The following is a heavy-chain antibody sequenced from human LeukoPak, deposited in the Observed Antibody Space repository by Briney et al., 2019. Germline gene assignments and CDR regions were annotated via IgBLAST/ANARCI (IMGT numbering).Heavy chain of an antibody. CDR1: GASFYSDDQY. V-gene: IGHV4-31*03. Sequence: SETLSFTCTVSGASFYSDDQYWNWIRQSPGKGLEWIGSIHPSGMLYNNPSLESRVTMSRDTSKNQFSLNLNSVTAADTAVYFCSRGLDTRKLGYWGQGILVTVSS. D-gene: IGHD5-18*01. CDR2: IHPSGML. CDR3: SRGLDTRKLGY. J-gene: IGHJ4*02.